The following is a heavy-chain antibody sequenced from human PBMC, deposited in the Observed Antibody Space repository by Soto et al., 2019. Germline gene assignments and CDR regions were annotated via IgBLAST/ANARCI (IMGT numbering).Heavy chain of an antibody. V-gene: IGHV3-23*01. CDR2: ITDNGRTT. Sequence: EVQLLESGGGLVQPGGSLRLSCAASGFTFSIYAMSWVRQAPGKGLEWVSAITDNGRTTHSADSVKGRFTTSRDNSKNTLYLQMNSLRAEDTAVYYCAKDPPYHYDGLRGYWGQGTLVTVSS. J-gene: IGHJ4*02. CDR1: GFTFSIYA. D-gene: IGHD3-22*01. CDR3: AKDPPYHYDGLRGY.